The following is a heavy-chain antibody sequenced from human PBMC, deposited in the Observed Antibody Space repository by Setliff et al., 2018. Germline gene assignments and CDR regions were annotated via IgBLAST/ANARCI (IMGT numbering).Heavy chain of an antibody. CDR3: ARVRSPALLAITNNWFDP. D-gene: IGHD3-3*01. Sequence: GASVKVSCKASGGTFSSYAISWVRQAPGQGLEWMGRIIPIFGTANYAQKFQGRVTITADKSTSTAYMELSSLRSDDIAVYYCARVRSPALLAITNNWFDPWGQGTLVTV. V-gene: IGHV1-69*06. J-gene: IGHJ5*02. CDR2: IIPIFGTA. CDR1: GGTFSSYA.